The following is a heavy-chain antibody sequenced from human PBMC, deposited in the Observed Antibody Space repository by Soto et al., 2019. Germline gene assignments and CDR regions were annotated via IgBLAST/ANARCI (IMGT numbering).Heavy chain of an antibody. J-gene: IGHJ4*02. D-gene: IGHD5-18*01. CDR1: GFTFSSYA. V-gene: IGHV3-30-3*01. CDR3: AIGTAMVFGNFDY. CDR2: VSYDGSNK. Sequence: QVQLVESGGGVVQPGRSLRLSCAASGFTFSSYAMHWVRQAPGKGLEWVAVVSYDGSNKYYADSVKGRFTISRDNSKNTLYVQMNSLRAEETAVYYCAIGTAMVFGNFDYWGQGTLVTVSS.